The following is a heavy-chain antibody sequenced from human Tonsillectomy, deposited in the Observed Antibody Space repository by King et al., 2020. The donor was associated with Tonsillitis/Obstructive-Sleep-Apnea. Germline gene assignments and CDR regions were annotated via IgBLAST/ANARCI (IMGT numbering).Heavy chain of an antibody. CDR1: GFTFSSYT. V-gene: IGHV3-30*01. D-gene: IGHD6-19*01. J-gene: IGHJ4*02. CDR2: ISFDGSNK. CDR3: ARDNFGWPFYYFDY. Sequence: VQLVESGGGVVQPGGSLRLACTASGFTFSSYTLHWVRQAPGKGLEWVALISFDGSNKYYADSVKGRFTISGDNSRNTLYLHMNSLRPEDTAMYYCARDNFGWPFYYFDYWGQGTLVTVSS.